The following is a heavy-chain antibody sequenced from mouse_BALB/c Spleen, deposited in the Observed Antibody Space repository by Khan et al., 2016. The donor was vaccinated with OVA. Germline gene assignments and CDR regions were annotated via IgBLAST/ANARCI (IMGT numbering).Heavy chain of an antibody. CDR3: AIGSCTPYCMLY. CDR1: GYTFNSYW. D-gene: IGHD2-10*02. J-gene: IGHJ4*01. CDR2: ILPGRNNK. V-gene: IGHV1-9*01. Sequence: QVQLQQSGAELMKPGASVKISCKATGYTFNSYWIEWVKQRPGHGLEWIGEILPGRNNKQVNEKFKGKATITAGTYSNIAYMNISSLTAEDAARDYCAIGSCTPYCMLYWDHAPSFALSS.